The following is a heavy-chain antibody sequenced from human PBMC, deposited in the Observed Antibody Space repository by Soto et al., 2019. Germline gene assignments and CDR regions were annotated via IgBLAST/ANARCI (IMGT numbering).Heavy chain of an antibody. V-gene: IGHV3-23*01. Sequence: EVQLSESGGGLVQPGGSLRLSCAASGFSFAGYALTWVRLAPGKGLEWVSSISGGGASTYYADSVKGRFTISRDNSKRVVYLQMESLTAGDTAVYYCATTETFNGYYNAFDYWGQGTRVTVSS. CDR2: ISGGGAST. J-gene: IGHJ4*02. D-gene: IGHD3-9*01. CDR3: ATTETFNGYYNAFDY. CDR1: GFSFAGYA.